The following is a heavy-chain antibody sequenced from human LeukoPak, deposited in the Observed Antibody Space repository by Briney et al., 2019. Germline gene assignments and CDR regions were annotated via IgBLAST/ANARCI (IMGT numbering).Heavy chain of an antibody. J-gene: IGHJ4*02. D-gene: IGHD3-22*01. CDR3: AKGESAYDSSFDY. Sequence: GGSLRLSCAASGFTFSSYAMSWVRQAPGKRLEWVSAISGSGGSTYYADSVKGRFTISRDNSKNTLYLQMNSLRAEDTAVYYCAKGESAYDSSFDYWGQGTLVTVSS. CDR1: GFTFSSYA. V-gene: IGHV3-23*01. CDR2: ISGSGGST.